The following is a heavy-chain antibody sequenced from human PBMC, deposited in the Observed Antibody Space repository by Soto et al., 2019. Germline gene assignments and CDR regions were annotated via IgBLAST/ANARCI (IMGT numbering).Heavy chain of an antibody. V-gene: IGHV1-69*01. CDR2: IIPIFGTA. CDR1: GGTFSSYA. CDR3: ARGHLTTLNYYYCGMDV. D-gene: IGHD4-4*01. J-gene: IGHJ6*02. Sequence: QVQLVQSGAEVKKPGSSVKVSCKASGGTFSSYAISWVRQAPGQGLEWMGGIIPIFGTANYAQKFQGRVTSTADESTSTAYMELSSLRSEDTAVYYCARGHLTTLNYYYCGMDVWGQGTTVTVSS.